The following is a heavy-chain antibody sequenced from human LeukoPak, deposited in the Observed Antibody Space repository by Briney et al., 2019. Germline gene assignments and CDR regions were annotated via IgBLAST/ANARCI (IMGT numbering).Heavy chain of an antibody. J-gene: IGHJ4*02. CDR1: GYTFTSYG. D-gene: IGHD5-18*01. V-gene: IGHV1-18*01. Sequence: ASVKVSCKASGYTFTSYGISWVRQAPGQGLEWMGWISAYNGNTNYAQKLQGRVTMTTDTSTSTAYMELRSLRSDDTAVYYCARDSPGGGYSYGFDYWGQGTLVTVSS. CDR2: ISAYNGNT. CDR3: ARDSPGGGYSYGFDY.